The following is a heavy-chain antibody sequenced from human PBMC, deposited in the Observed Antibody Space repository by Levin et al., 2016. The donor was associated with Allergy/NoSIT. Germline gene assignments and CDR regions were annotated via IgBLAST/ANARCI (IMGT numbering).Heavy chain of an antibody. V-gene: IGHV1-46*01. Sequence: ASVKVSCKASGYTFTSYYMHWVRQAPGQGLEWMGIINPSGGSTSYAQKFQGRVTMTRDTSTSTAYMELSSLRSEDTAVYYCATDRIAVAGYSFGRTRAEYFQHWGQGTLVTVSS. CDR1: GYTFTSYY. J-gene: IGHJ1*01. CDR2: INPSGGST. D-gene: IGHD6-19*01. CDR3: ATDRIAVAGYSFGRTRAEYFQH.